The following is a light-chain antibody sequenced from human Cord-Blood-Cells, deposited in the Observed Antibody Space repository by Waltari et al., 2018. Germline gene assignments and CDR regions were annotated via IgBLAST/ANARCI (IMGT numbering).Light chain of an antibody. CDR3: QQYGSSPQT. V-gene: IGKV3-20*01. CDR2: GAS. J-gene: IGKJ1*01. CDR1: QSVSSSY. Sequence: TQSPGTLSLSPGERATLSCRASQSVSSSYLAWYQQKPGQAPRLLIYGASSRATGIPDRFSGSGSGTDFTLTISRLGPEDFAVYYCQQYGSSPQTFGQGTKVEIK.